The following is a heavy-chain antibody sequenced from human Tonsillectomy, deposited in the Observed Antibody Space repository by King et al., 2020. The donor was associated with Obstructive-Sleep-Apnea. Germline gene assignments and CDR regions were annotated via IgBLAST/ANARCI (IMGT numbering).Heavy chain of an antibody. D-gene: IGHD2-21*02. CDR3: VSDHGYCRGDDCYAGA. CDR1: GFTFSSYW. J-gene: IGHJ5*01. CDR2: INQNGGDK. V-gene: IGHV3-7*03. Sequence: VQLVESGGGLVQPGGSLRLSCGASGFTFSSYWMTLVRQAPGKGLEWVANINQNGGDKYYVDSWKGRFTIARDNAKNSLYLQMDSLRAEDTALYYCVSDHGYCRGDDCYAGAWGHGTLVTVSS.